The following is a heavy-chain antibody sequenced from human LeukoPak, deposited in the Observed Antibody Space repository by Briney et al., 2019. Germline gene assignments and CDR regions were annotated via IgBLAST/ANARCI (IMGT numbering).Heavy chain of an antibody. J-gene: IGHJ4*02. D-gene: IGHD2-15*01. Sequence: ASVKVSCKASGYTFTSYGISWVRQAPGQGLEWMGWINPNSGGTNYAQKFQGRVTMTRDTSISTAYMELSRLRSDDTAVYYCARDYSGDPDYWGQGTLVTVSS. CDR1: GYTFTSYG. CDR2: INPNSGGT. V-gene: IGHV1-2*02. CDR3: ARDYSGDPDY.